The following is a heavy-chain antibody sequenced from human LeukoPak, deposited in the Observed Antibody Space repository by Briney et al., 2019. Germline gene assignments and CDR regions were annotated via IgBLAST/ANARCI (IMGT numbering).Heavy chain of an antibody. CDR1: GFTFSSYE. CDR3: ARDSYYYDSSGYPYFDY. V-gene: IGHV3-48*03. J-gene: IGHJ4*02. Sequence: GGSLRLSCAASGFTFSSYEMNWVRQAPGKALEWVSYISSSVSTIYYADSVKGRFTISRDNAKNLLYLQMTSVRAEDTAVYYCARDSYYYDSSGYPYFDYWGQGTLVTVSS. D-gene: IGHD3-22*01. CDR2: ISSSVSTI.